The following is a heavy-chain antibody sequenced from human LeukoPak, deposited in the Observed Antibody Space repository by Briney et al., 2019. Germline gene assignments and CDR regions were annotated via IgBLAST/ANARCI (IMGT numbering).Heavy chain of an antibody. Sequence: GGSLRLSCAASGFTFSNAWMSWVRQAPGKGLEWVGRIKSKTDGGTTDYAAPVKGRFTISRDDSKNTLYLQMNSLKTEDTAVYYCTTEDNTYYDFWSGYPHYYYYMDVRGKGTTVTVSS. CDR1: GFTFSNAW. V-gene: IGHV3-15*01. CDR3: TTEDNTYYDFWSGYPHYYYYMDV. CDR2: IKSKTDGGTT. D-gene: IGHD3-3*01. J-gene: IGHJ6*03.